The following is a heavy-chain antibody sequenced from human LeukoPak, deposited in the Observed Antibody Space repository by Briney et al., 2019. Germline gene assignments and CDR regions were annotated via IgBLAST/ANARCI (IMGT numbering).Heavy chain of an antibody. CDR3: VRGIPLFDY. CDR2: INPSGGSP. Sequence: ASVKLSCKASGYRFTSYYMHWVQQAPGQGLEWMGIINPSGGSPTYAQKFQGRVTMTGDTSTSTVYMELSSLRSEDTAVYYCVRGIPLFDYWGQGTLVTVSS. V-gene: IGHV1-46*01. CDR1: GYRFTSYY. J-gene: IGHJ4*02.